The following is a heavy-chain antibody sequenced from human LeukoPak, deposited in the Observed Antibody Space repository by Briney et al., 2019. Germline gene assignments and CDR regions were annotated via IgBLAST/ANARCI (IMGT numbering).Heavy chain of an antibody. D-gene: IGHD3-3*01. J-gene: IGHJ4*02. CDR2: IVGSGAST. CDR3: AKGYDFWSGYYDY. CDR1: GFTFSSYG. Sequence: TRGSLRLSCAASGFTFSSYGMHWVRQAPGEGLEWVSIIVGSGASTYYADSVRGRFTISSDNSKSTLYLQMNSLRAEDTAVYYCAKGYDFWSGYYDYWGQGTLVTVSS. V-gene: IGHV3-23*01.